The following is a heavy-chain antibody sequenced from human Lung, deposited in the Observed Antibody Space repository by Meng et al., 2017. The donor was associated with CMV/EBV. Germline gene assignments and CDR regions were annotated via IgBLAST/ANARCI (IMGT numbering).Heavy chain of an antibody. CDR2: IYHSVST. V-gene: IGHV4-59*01. CDR3: ARFLGGSSWSFQLDS. J-gene: IGHJ4*02. Sequence: SETLSLTCTVSGGSISSYYWNWIRQPPGEGLEWIGYIYHSVSTNYNPSLKSRVSMSLDTSKNQFSLKVSSVTAADTAVYYCARFLGGSSWSFQLDSWGQGXLVTVSS. D-gene: IGHD6-13*01. CDR1: GGSISSYY.